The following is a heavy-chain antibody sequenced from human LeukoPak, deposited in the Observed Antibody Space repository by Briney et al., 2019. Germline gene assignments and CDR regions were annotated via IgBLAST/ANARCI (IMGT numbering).Heavy chain of an antibody. J-gene: IGHJ4*02. D-gene: IGHD3-10*01. V-gene: IGHV3-74*01. CDR3: AVAKAITMVRGAPRHFDN. CDR2: INSDGSGT. Sequence: GGSPRLSCAASGFTFSSYWMHWVRQAPGKGLVWVSRINSDGSGTSYADSVKGRFTISRDNAKNTLYLQMNSLRAEDTAVYYCAVAKAITMVRGAPRHFDNWGQGTLVTVSS. CDR1: GFTFSSYW.